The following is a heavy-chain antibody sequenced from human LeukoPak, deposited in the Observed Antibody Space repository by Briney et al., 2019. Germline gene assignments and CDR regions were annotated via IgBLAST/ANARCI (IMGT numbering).Heavy chain of an antibody. Sequence: GGSLRLSCAASGFTFGSYGMHWVRQAPGKGLEWVAVIWYDGSNKYYADSVKGRFTISRDNSKNTLYLQMNSLRAEDTAVYYCAKGDIVATTPDYWGQGTLVTVSS. CDR3: AKGDIVATTPDY. CDR2: IWYDGSNK. D-gene: IGHD5-12*01. J-gene: IGHJ4*02. V-gene: IGHV3-33*06. CDR1: GFTFGSYG.